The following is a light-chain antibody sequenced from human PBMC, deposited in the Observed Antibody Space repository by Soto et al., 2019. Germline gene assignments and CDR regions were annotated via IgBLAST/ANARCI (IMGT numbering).Light chain of an antibody. Sequence: EIVLTKFPPTLSFSPGEIATLSCRAMQSVSSSSLAWDQQKCGQAPRLLIHGAASRATGIADRFSGSGSGTDCTRTISTLEPEDFAVYYSHQYGSSRRTFGQGTKVEV. V-gene: IGKV3-20*01. CDR3: HQYGSSRRT. CDR2: GAA. CDR1: QSVSSSS. J-gene: IGKJ1*01.